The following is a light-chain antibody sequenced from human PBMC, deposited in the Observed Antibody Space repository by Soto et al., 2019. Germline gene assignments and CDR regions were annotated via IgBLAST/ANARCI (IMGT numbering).Light chain of an antibody. CDR3: QQYYSSPLYT. V-gene: IGKV4-1*01. Sequence: DIVMTQSPDYLAVSLGERATINCKSSQSVLYNSNNKNYLAWYQQKPGQPPKLLIYWASTRESGVPDRFSGSGSVTDFTLTISSLQAEDEAVYYCQQYYSSPLYTFGQGTKLEI. J-gene: IGKJ2*01. CDR2: WAS. CDR1: QSVLYNSNNKNY.